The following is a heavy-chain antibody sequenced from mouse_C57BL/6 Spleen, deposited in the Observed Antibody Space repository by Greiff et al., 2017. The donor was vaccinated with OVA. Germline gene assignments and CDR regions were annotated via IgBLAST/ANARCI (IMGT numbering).Heavy chain of an antibody. J-gene: IGHJ2*01. D-gene: IGHD3-2*02. Sequence: VQLQQSGAELVRPGASVKLSCKASGYTFTDYYINWVKQRPGQGLEWIARIYPGSGNTYYNEKFKGKATLTAEKSSSTAYMQLSSLTSEDSAVDFCARERGSSGYGYFDYWGQGTTLTVSS. CDR2: IYPGSGNT. CDR3: ARERGSSGYGYFDY. CDR1: GYTFTDYY. V-gene: IGHV1-76*01.